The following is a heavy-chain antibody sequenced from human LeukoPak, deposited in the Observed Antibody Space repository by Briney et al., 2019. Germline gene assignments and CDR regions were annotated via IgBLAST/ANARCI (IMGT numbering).Heavy chain of an antibody. CDR1: GDSMSSSSYY. J-gene: IGHJ4*02. D-gene: IGHD6-19*01. V-gene: IGHV4-39*07. Sequence: PSETLSLTCTASGDSMSSSSYYWGWIRQSPGKGLEWIGSIYSSGTTYSNPSLKSRVTISVDTSKNQFSLWLSSMSAADTAVYYCARDLPRIAVAASGHWGQGTLVTVSS. CDR3: ARDLPRIAVAASGH. CDR2: IYSSGTT.